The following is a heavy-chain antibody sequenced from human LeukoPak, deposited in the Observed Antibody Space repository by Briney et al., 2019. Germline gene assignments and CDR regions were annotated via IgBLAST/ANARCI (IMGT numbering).Heavy chain of an antibody. Sequence: SETLSLTCTVSGGSFSSYYWSWIRQPPGKRLEWIGYIYYSGSTNYNPSLKSRVSMSVDTSKNQFSLNLNSVTAADTAVYYCARTEYFFDHWGQGTLVTVSS. D-gene: IGHD3-10*01. V-gene: IGHV4-59*01. CDR2: IYYSGST. CDR1: GGSFSSYY. J-gene: IGHJ4*02. CDR3: ARTEYFFDH.